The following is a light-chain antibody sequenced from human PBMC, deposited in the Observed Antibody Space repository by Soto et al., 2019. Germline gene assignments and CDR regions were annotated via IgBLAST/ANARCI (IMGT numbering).Light chain of an antibody. J-gene: IGKJ2*01. CDR2: AAS. CDR3: QQYSSRPYT. Sequence: DIQMTQSPSSLSTSIGARVTISCRASQDVSNYLAWFQQQPGKAPKSLIYAASSMRGGTPSRFSGSGSGTDFNLTINSLQAEDVATYFCQQYSSRPYTFGQGTQLEIK. CDR1: QDVSNY. V-gene: IGKV1-16*01.